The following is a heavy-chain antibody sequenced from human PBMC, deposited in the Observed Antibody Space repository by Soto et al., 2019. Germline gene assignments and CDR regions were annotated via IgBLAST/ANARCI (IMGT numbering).Heavy chain of an antibody. CDR1: GGSISSRSYY. Sequence: SETLSLTCTVSGGSISSRSYYWAWIRQAPGKGLEWIGSIDYTGSTYYNPSLKSRVTISIDTSKNQFSLNLGSVTAADSATFYCASTFYYDASGSYYITTGQFDSWGRGTLVTVSS. CDR3: ASTFYYDASGSYYITTGQFDS. D-gene: IGHD3-22*01. CDR2: IDYTGST. J-gene: IGHJ4*02. V-gene: IGHV4-39*01.